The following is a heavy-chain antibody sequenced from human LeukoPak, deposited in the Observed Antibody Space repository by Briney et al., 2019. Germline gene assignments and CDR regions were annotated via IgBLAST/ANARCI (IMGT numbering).Heavy chain of an antibody. D-gene: IGHD3-9*01. CDR3: ARGRIVRTFRRGYDILTGYYRSHYFDY. J-gene: IGHJ4*02. V-gene: IGHV4-39*07. CDR1: GGSISSSSYY. CDR2: IYYSGST. Sequence: SETLSLTCTVSGGSISSSSYYWGWIRQPPGKGLEWIGSIYYSGSTYYNPSLKSRVTISVDTSKNQFSLKLSSVTAADTAVYYCARGRIVRTFRRGYDILTGYYRSHYFDYWGQGTLVTVSS.